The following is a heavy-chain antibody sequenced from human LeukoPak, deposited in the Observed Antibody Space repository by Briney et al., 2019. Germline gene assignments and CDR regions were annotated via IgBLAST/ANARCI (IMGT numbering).Heavy chain of an antibody. V-gene: IGHV3-13*01. D-gene: IGHD2-2*01. CDR1: GFTFSSYD. J-gene: IGHJ4*02. Sequence: GGSLRLSCAASGFTFSSYDMHWVRQATGKGLEWVSAIGTAGDTYYPGSVKGRFTISRENAKNSLYLQMNSLRAGDTAVYYCARGRRYCSSTSCSYYFDYWGQGTLVTASS. CDR2: IGTAGDT. CDR3: ARGRRYCSSTSCSYYFDY.